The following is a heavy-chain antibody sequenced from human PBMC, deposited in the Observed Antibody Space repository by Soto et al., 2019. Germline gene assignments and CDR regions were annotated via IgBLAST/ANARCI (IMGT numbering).Heavy chain of an antibody. CDR3: ARGRGEVAAAKYNWFDP. CDR2: IYYSGST. V-gene: IGHV4-59*01. CDR1: GGSISSYY. D-gene: IGHD2-15*01. J-gene: IGHJ5*02. Sequence: PSETLSLTCTVSGGSISSYYWSWIRQPPGKGLEWIGYIYYSGSTNYNPSIKSRVTISVDTSKNQFSLKLSSVTAADTAVYYCARGRGEVAAAKYNWFDPWGQGTLVTVSS.